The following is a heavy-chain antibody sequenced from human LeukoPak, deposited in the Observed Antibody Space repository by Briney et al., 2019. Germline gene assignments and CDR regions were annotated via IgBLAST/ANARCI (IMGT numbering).Heavy chain of an antibody. CDR3: ARWSHDYGDYKGGDY. CDR2: INPNSGGT. V-gene: IGHV1-2*02. J-gene: IGHJ4*02. D-gene: IGHD4-17*01. CDR1: GYTFTGYY. Sequence: ASVKVSCKASGYTFTGYYMHWVRQAPGQGLEWMGWINPNSGGTNYAQKFQGRVTMTRDTSISTAYMELSRLRSDDTAVYYCARWSHDYGDYKGGDYWGQGTLVTVSS.